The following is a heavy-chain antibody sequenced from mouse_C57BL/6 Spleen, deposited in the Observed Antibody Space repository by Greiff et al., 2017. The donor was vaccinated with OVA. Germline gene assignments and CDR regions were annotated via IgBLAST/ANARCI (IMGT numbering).Heavy chain of an antibody. V-gene: IGHV5-17*01. Sequence: EVMLVESGGGLVKPGGSLKLSCAASGFTFSDYGMHWVRQAPEKGLEWVAYISSGSSTIDYADTVKGRFTISRDNAKNTLFLQMTSLRSEDTAMYYCARSTMITSYFDYWGQGTTLTVSS. CDR2: ISSGSSTI. D-gene: IGHD2-4*01. CDR3: ARSTMITSYFDY. J-gene: IGHJ2*01. CDR1: GFTFSDYG.